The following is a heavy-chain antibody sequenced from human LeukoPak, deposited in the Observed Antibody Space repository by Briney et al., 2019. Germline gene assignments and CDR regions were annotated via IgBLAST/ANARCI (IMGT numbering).Heavy chain of an antibody. D-gene: IGHD4-17*01. CDR2: ISGSGGST. V-gene: IGHV3-23*01. J-gene: IGHJ3*02. CDR1: GFTFSSYA. CDR3: ARRHPSRHGDRRDAFGI. Sequence: PGGSLRLSCAASGFTFSSYAMSWVRQAPGKGLEWVSAISGSGGSTYYADSVKGRFTISRDNSKNTLYLQMNSLRAEDTAVYYCARRHPSRHGDRRDAFGIWGRGTMVTVSS.